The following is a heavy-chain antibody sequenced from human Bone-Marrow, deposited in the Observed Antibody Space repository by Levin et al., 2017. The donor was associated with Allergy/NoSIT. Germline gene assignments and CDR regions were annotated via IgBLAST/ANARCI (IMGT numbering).Heavy chain of an antibody. CDR1: GYSFSSYW. J-gene: IGHJ3*02. CDR3: ARRLGTGKAFDI. V-gene: IGHV5-51*01. D-gene: IGHD1-1*01. Sequence: GESLKISCKGSGYSFSSYWMAWVRQMPGKGLEWMGIIYPGDSETKYSPSFQGQVTISADKSISTAYLQWSSLMASDTAMYYCARRLGTGKAFDIWGQGTMVTVSS. CDR2: IYPGDSET.